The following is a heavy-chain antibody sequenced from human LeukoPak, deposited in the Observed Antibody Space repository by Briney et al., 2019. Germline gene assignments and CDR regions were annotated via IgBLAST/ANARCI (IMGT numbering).Heavy chain of an antibody. CDR1: GFTFSSYG. Sequence: PGGSLRLSCAASGFTFSSYGMHWVRQAPGKGLEWVAVISYDANNKYYADSVKGRFTISRDNSKNTLYLQMNSLRAEDTAVYYCAKIHSSGWYSDYWGQGTLVTVSS. D-gene: IGHD6-19*01. CDR3: AKIHSSGWYSDY. J-gene: IGHJ4*02. V-gene: IGHV3-30*18. CDR2: ISYDANNK.